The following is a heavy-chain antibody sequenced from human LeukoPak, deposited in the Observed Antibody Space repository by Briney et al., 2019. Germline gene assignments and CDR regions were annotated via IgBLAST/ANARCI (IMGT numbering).Heavy chain of an antibody. Sequence: SETLSLTCAVYGGSFSGYYWSRIRQPPGKGLEWIGEINHSGSTNYNPSLKSRVTISVDTSKNQFSLKLSSVTAADTAVYYCARRGPVEWELLSRFDYWGQGTLVTVSS. CDR3: ARRGPVEWELLSRFDY. V-gene: IGHV4-34*01. J-gene: IGHJ4*02. CDR1: GGSFSGYY. CDR2: INHSGST. D-gene: IGHD1-26*01.